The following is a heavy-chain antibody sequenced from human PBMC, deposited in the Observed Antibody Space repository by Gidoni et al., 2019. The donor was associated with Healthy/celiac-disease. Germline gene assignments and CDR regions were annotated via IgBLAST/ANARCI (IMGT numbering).Heavy chain of an antibody. Sequence: QLQLQESGPGLVKPSETLSLTCTVSGGSISSSSYYWGWIRQPPGKGLEWIGSIYYSGSTYYNPSLKSRVTISVDTSKNQFSLKLSSVTAADTAVYYCARHDYGDYGNNWFDPWGQGTLVTVSS. J-gene: IGHJ5*02. CDR3: ARHDYGDYGNNWFDP. V-gene: IGHV4-39*01. CDR1: GGSISSSSYY. D-gene: IGHD4-17*01. CDR2: IYYSGST.